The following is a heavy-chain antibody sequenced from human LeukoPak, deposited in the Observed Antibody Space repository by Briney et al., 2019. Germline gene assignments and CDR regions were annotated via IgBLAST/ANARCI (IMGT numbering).Heavy chain of an antibody. V-gene: IGHV4-30-2*01. CDR1: GGSISSGGYY. CDR3: ARGVWGSVPAAINWFDP. Sequence: SETLSLTCAVSGGSISSGGYYWSWIRQPPGKGLEWIGYIYHSGSTYYNPSLKSRVSISLDRSQNQFSLKLRSVTAADTAVYYCARGVWGSVPAAINWFDPWGQGTLVTVSS. CDR2: IYHSGST. D-gene: IGHD2-2*02. J-gene: IGHJ5*02.